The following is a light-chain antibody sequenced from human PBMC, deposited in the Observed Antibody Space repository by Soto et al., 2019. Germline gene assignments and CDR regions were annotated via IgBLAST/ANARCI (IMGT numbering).Light chain of an antibody. Sequence: QSVLTQPASVSGSPRQSITISCTGTSSDVGAGDFVSWYQQRPGNAPKLMIYKVSNRPSGVSNRFSGSKSGNTASLTISGLQAEDEADYYCCSYTRSYTWVFGGGTQLTVL. CDR3: CSYTRSYTWV. CDR1: SSDVGAGDF. CDR2: KVS. V-gene: IGLV2-14*01. J-gene: IGLJ7*01.